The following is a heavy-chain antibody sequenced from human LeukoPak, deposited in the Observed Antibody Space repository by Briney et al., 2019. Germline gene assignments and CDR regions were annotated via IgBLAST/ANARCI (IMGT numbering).Heavy chain of an antibody. CDR1: GYTLTELS. V-gene: IGHV1-24*01. CDR3: AKGAPPYYDILTGYYYYYYMDV. Sequence: GASVKVSCKVSGYTLTELSMHWVRQAPGKGLEWMGGFDPEDGETIYAQKFQGRVTMTEDTSTDTAYMELSSLRSEDTAVYYCAKGAPPYYDILTGYYYYYYMDVWGKGTTVTISS. CDR2: FDPEDGET. J-gene: IGHJ6*03. D-gene: IGHD3-9*01.